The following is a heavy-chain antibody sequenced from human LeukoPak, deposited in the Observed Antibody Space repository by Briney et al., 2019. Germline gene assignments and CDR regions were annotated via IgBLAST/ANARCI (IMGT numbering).Heavy chain of an antibody. Sequence: GGSLRLSCAASGFTFRSYTMNWVRQAPGKGLEWVSGTSDRGDYTYYADSVKGRFTISRDNSKNTLYLQMNSLRAEDTALYFCAKKAQYNGNYPLDYWGQGTLVTVSS. D-gene: IGHD1-26*01. CDR3: AKKAQYNGNYPLDY. V-gene: IGHV3-23*01. CDR2: TSDRGDYT. J-gene: IGHJ4*02. CDR1: GFTFRSYT.